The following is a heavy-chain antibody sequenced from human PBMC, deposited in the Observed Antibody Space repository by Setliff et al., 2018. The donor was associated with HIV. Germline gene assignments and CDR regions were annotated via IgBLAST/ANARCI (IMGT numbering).Heavy chain of an antibody. Sequence: ASVQVSCKPSGYTFASYGISWVRQAPGQGLEWMGWISVFSGNTIYAQKVQDRVTMTTDTPTSTAYMELRSLRSDDTAMSSLSLGVYDVGGWFGELRPFDYWGQGTLVTVAS. CDR1: GYTFASYG. CDR2: ISVFSGNT. J-gene: IGHJ4*02. D-gene: IGHD3-10*01. CDR3: SLGVYDVGGWFGELRPFDY. V-gene: IGHV1-18*01.